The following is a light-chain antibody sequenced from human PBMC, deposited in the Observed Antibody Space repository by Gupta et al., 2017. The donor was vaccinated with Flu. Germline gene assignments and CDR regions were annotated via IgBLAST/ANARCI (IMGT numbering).Light chain of an antibody. CDR1: QSHVHSDGNIY. Sequence: SGRPSQSHVHSDGNIYLHWFQQRPGQSPRRLIYQVSHRESGVPDRFSGSGSGTDFTLKISSVEAEDVGIYYCMQGSRWPWAFGQGTKVEI. V-gene: IGKV2-30*02. CDR3: MQGSRWPWA. CDR2: QVS. J-gene: IGKJ1*01.